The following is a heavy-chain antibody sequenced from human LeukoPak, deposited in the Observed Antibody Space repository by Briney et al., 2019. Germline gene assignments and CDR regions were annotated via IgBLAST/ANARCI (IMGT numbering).Heavy chain of an antibody. J-gene: IGHJ4*02. V-gene: IGHV4-30-2*01. CDR3: ARAGSYYYGSGSYDHFDY. D-gene: IGHD3-10*01. CDR1: GGSISSGGYS. CDR2: IYHSGST. Sequence: PSETLSLTCAVSGGSISSGGYSWSWIRQPPGKGLEWIGYIYHSGSTYYNPSLKSRVTISVDRSKNQFSLKLSSVTAADTAVYYCARAGSYYYGSGSYDHFDYWGQGTLVTVSS.